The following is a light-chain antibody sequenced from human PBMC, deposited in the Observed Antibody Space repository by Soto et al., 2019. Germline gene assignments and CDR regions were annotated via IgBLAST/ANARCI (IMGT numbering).Light chain of an antibody. CDR3: SSYTSSSPWV. J-gene: IGLJ3*02. Sequence: QSALTQPHSVSGSPGQSVTISCSGTSSDVGHYNFVSWYQHHPGKAPKLLIYDVTTRPSGVPDRFSGSKSGNTASLTISGLQAEDEADYYCSSYTSSSPWVFGGGTKLTVL. CDR1: SSDVGHYNF. CDR2: DVT. V-gene: IGLV2-11*01.